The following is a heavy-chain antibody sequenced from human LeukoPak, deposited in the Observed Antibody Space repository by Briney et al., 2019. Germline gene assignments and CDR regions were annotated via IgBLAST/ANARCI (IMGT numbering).Heavy chain of an antibody. CDR2: IYYSGST. Sequence: PSEILSLTCTVSGGSISIYYWSWIPEPPGAGLEWIGYIYYSGSTNYNPSLKSRVTISVDTSKNQLSLKLSSVTAADTAVYYCASHSGSYGRFDYWGQGTLVTVSS. J-gene: IGHJ4*02. CDR1: GGSISIYY. V-gene: IGHV4-59*01. CDR3: ASHSGSYGRFDY. D-gene: IGHD1-26*01.